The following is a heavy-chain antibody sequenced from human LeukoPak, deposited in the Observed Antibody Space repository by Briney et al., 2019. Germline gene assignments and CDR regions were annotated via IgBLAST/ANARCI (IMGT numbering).Heavy chain of an antibody. CDR2: ISGSGGST. Sequence: GGSLRLSCIASGFIFGDHAMSWVRQPPGKGLEWVSAISGSGGSTYYADSVKGRFTISRDNSKNTLYLQMNSLRAEDTAVYYCAKLIGWLSNFRLDYWGQGTLVTVSS. CDR3: AKLIGWLSNFRLDY. V-gene: IGHV3-23*01. J-gene: IGHJ4*02. D-gene: IGHD3-9*01. CDR1: GFIFGDHA.